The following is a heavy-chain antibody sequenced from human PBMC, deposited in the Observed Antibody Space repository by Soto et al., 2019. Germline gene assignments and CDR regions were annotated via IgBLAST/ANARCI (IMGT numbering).Heavy chain of an antibody. CDR2: IYYSEST. CDR3: ARGLSVTLFDH. CDR1: GGSISTGGYY. Sequence: QVQLQESGPGLVKPSQTLSLTCTVSGGSISTGGYYWTWIRQHPGKGLEWIGYIYYSESTYYNPSPKGRGTISVDPAKNLFSLKLISVAASDTALYYCARGLSVTLFDHGGQGTLVTVSS. D-gene: IGHD5-18*01. V-gene: IGHV4-31*03. J-gene: IGHJ4*02.